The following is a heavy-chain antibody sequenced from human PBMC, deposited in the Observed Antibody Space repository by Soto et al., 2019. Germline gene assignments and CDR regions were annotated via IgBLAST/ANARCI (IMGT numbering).Heavy chain of an antibody. CDR1: GGSISSSSYY. CDR2: IYYSGST. V-gene: IGHV4-39*01. J-gene: IGHJ6*02. CDR3: ASVRRGGYDSLRYYYGMDV. Sequence: QLQLQESGPGLVKPSETLSLTCTVSGGSISSSSYYWGWIRQPPGKGLEWIGSIYYSGSTYYNPSLKSPVTISVDTSKNQFSLKLSSVTAADTAVYYCASVRRGGYDSLRYYYGMDVWGQGTTVTVSS. D-gene: IGHD5-12*01.